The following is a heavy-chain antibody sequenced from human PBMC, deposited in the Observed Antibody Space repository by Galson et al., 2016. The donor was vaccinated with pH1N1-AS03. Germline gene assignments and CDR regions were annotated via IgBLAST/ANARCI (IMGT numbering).Heavy chain of an antibody. CDR3: ARHHDCWSGPGYFYMDV. J-gene: IGHJ6*03. CDR2: IYPAASET. CDR1: GYSFATFW. V-gene: IGHV5-51*01. D-gene: IGHD3-3*01. Sequence: QSGAEVKKPGESLKISCKASGYSFATFWVGWVRQMPGQGLEWMGVIYPAASETRYSPSFQGQVTISADNSISTAYLQWSSLKASDTAIYYCARHHDCWSGPGYFYMDVWGKGTTVSVSS.